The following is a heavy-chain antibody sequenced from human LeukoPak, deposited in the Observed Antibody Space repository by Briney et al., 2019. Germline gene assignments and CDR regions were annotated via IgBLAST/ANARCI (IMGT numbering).Heavy chain of an antibody. CDR3: ARDRGRDGYNYFDY. D-gene: IGHD5-24*01. Sequence: GASVKVSCKASGGTFSSYAISWVRQAPGQRLEWMGGIIPIFGTANYAQKFQGRVTITTDESTSTAYMKLSSLRSEDTAVYYCARDRGRDGYNYFDYWGQGTLVTVSS. CDR1: GGTFSSYA. V-gene: IGHV1-69*05. CDR2: IIPIFGTA. J-gene: IGHJ4*02.